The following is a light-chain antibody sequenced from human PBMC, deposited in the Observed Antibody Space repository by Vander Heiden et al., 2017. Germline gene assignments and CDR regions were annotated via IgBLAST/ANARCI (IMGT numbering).Light chain of an antibody. CDR1: SSDVGSYSL. CDR2: DVT. Sequence: QSALTQPASVSGSPGQSITISCAGTSSDVGSYSLVSWYQHLPGKAPKVVIYDVTVRPSGISNRFSGSKSGNTASLTISGLQTEDEGNYFCSAYAGSGTGVFGGGTRLTVL. CDR3: SAYAGSGTGV. V-gene: IGLV2-23*02. J-gene: IGLJ3*02.